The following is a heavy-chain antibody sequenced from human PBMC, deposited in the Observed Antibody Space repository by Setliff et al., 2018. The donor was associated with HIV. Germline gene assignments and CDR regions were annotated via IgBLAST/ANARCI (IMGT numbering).Heavy chain of an antibody. CDR2: VSHSGST. J-gene: IGHJ6*02. D-gene: IGHD6-19*01. Sequence: PSETLSLTCVVSGVSISNSLWWTWVRQPPGKGLEWIGEVSHSGSTNYNPSLKSRVAISVDKSKNQFSLELNSVTAADTAVYFCARILGSHYYYGMDVWGPGTTVTVSS. CDR1: GVSISNSLW. CDR3: ARILGSHYYYGMDV. V-gene: IGHV4-4*02.